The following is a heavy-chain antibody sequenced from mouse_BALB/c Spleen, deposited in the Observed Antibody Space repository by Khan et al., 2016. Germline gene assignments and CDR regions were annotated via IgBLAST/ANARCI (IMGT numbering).Heavy chain of an antibody. CDR3: VRQSGDANYWYFDV. J-gene: IGHJ1*01. CDR2: INPGSGGT. V-gene: IGHV1-54*01. Sequence: QVQLQQSGTELVRPGTSVTVSCKATGYAFTYYLIDWLKQRPGQGLEWIGVINPGSGGTKYNEKFKDKATLTADKSSNTAYMQLSSLTSDDSAVYFCVRQSGDANYWYFDVWGAGTTVTVSS. CDR1: GYAFTYYL. D-gene: IGHD6-1*01.